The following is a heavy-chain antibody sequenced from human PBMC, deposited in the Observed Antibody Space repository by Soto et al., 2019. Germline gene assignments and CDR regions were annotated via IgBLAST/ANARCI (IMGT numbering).Heavy chain of an antibody. CDR1: GDTFNSYV. CDR3: ARESLGAKGADH. V-gene: IGHV1-69*17. CDR2: IIPIIGVT. J-gene: IGHJ4*02. D-gene: IGHD3-16*01. Sequence: QVQLVQSGAEVKRPGSSVKVSCESSGDTFNSYVISWVRQAPGQGLEWMGGIIPIIGVTHYAQKFQGRVTISAVSSTGTAYMELTNLGFEDTALYYCARESLGAKGADHWGQGTVVTVSS.